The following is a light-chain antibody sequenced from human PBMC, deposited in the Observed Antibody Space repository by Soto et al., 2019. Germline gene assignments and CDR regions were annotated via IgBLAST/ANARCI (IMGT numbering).Light chain of an antibody. V-gene: IGKV3-11*01. CDR3: QQYGTPRSVT. CDR1: QSVSSY. Sequence: EIVLTQSPATLSLSPGERATLSCRASQSVSSYLAWYQQKPGQAPRLLIYDASNRATGIPARFSGSGSGTDFTLTISKVEPEDFAVYYCQQYGTPRSVTFGQGTRL. CDR2: DAS. J-gene: IGKJ5*01.